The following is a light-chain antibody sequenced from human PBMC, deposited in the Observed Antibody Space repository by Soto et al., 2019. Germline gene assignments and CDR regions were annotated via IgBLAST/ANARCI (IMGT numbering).Light chain of an antibody. V-gene: IGKV1-5*03. CDR3: QQYENLPT. J-gene: IGKJ5*01. CDR2: KAS. CDR1: QSISSW. Sequence: DIQMTQSPSTLSASVGDRVTITCRASQSISSWLAWYQQKPGKAPKLLIYKASGLESGVPSRFRGSGSGTDFTFTISRLQPEDIATYYCQQYENLPTFGQGTRLEI.